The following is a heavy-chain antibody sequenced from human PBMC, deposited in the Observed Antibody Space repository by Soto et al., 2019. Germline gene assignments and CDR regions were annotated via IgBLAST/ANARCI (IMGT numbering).Heavy chain of an antibody. V-gene: IGHV4-59*01. CDR2: IYYSGST. J-gene: IGHJ6*02. Sequence: QVQLQESGPGLVKPSETLSLTCTVSGDSISDYYWSWIRQPPGKGLEWIGYIYYSGSTNYNPSLKSRVTISVDTSKNQFSLKLSSVTAADTAVYYCARARWLVGYYYYYALGVWGQGTTVTVSS. D-gene: IGHD6-19*01. CDR1: GDSISDYY. CDR3: ARARWLVGYYYYYALGV.